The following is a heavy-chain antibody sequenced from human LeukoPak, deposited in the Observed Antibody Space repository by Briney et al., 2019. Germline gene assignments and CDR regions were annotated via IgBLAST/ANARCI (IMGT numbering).Heavy chain of an antibody. V-gene: IGHV4-39*07. CDR3: ARGGGVIAARLGWFDP. CDR2: INHSGST. J-gene: IGHJ5*02. Sequence: PSETLSLTCTVSGGSIYSRSNYWAWIRQPPGKGLEWIGEINHSGSTNYNPSLKSRVTISVDTSKNQFSLKLSSVTAADTAVYYCARGGGVIAARLGWFDPWGQGTLVTVSS. D-gene: IGHD6-6*01. CDR1: GGSIYSRSNY.